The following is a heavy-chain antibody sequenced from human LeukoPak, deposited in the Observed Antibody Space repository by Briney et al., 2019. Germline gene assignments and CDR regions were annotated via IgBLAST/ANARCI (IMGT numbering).Heavy chain of an antibody. V-gene: IGHV3-21*01. CDR1: GFTFSSYS. D-gene: IGHD1-26*01. CDR2: ISSSSSYI. J-gene: IGHJ4*02. CDR3: AFEERVDY. Sequence: SGGSLRLSCAAPGFTFSSYSMNWVRQAPGKGLEWVSSISSSSSYIYYADSVKGRFTISRDNAKNSLYLQMNSLRAEDTAVYFCAFEERVDYWGQGTLVTVSS.